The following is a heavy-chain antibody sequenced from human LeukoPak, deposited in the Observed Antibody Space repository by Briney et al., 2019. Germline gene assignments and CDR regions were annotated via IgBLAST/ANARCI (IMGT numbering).Heavy chain of an antibody. CDR1: GFTFSNYF. J-gene: IGHJ4*02. CDR3: AMALDY. CDR2: ISHSGRRI. Sequence: GGSLSLSCVASGFTFSNYFMNWVRQAPGKGLEGVSGISHSGRRIYYADSAKGRFTLSTDNPKNTLYLQMARQRVEDTAVYYCAMALDYWGQGTLVTVSS. V-gene: IGHV3-23*01.